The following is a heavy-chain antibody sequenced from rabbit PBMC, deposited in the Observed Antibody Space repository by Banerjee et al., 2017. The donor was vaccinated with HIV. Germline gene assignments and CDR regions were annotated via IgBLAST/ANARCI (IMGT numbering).Heavy chain of an antibody. J-gene: IGHJ4*01. CDR3: ARGVSYYLSAWGGFSDYFNL. V-gene: IGHV1S45*01. D-gene: IGHD4-1*01. CDR2: IDTGSGST. Sequence: QQQLEESGGGLVTLGGSLKLSCKASGIDFSSYGISWVRQAPGKGLEWIGCIDTGSGSTYNASWAKGRFTISKTSSTTVTLQMTSLTAADTATYFCARGVSYYLSAWGGFSDYFNLWGPGTLVTVS. CDR1: GIDFSSYG.